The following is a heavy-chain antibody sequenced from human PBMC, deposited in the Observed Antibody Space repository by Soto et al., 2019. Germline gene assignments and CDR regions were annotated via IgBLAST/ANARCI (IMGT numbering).Heavy chain of an antibody. CDR2: TSYNGNNK. CDR1: GFTFSDCS. D-gene: IGHD2-2*02. V-gene: IGHV3-30*03. J-gene: IGHJ6*02. CDR3: AREYTAGPLAYGLDV. Sequence: PGGSLRLSCAASGFTFSDCSMHWVRQAPGKGLEWVASTSYNGNNKYYGDSVKGRFTISRDNSKNTLHLEMITLRPEDTAVYYCAREYTAGPLAYGLDVWGQGTTVTVSS.